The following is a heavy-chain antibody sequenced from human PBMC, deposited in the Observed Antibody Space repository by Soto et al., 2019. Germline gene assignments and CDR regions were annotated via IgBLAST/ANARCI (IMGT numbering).Heavy chain of an antibody. CDR3: AKTTGASYSLHGMDV. J-gene: IGHJ6*02. CDR2: IIPIFGSA. V-gene: IGHV1-69*01. Sequence: QVQLVQSGAEVKKPGSSVKVSCKASGGSFNSYAISWVRQAPGQGLEWLGGIIPIFGSANYAQKFQGRLTITANESTSTAYMDLSSLTTDDTAVYYCAKTTGASYSLHGMDVWGQGTTVTVSS. D-gene: IGHD7-27*01. CDR1: GGSFNSYA.